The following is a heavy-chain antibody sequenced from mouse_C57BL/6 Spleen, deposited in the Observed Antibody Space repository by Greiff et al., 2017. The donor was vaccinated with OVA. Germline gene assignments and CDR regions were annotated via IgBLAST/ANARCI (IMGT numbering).Heavy chain of an antibody. CDR3: ARVVTTDWYFDV. CDR2: ISYDGSN. Sequence: EVQRVESGPGLVKPSQSLSLTCSVTGYSITSGSYWNWIRQFPGNKLEWMGYISYDGSNNYTPSLTNRISINRNTSKNQFFLKLKSVTTEDTATYYCARVVTTDWYFDVWGTGTTGTVSA. D-gene: IGHD2-2*01. J-gene: IGHJ1*03. CDR1: GYSITSGSY. V-gene: IGHV3-6*01.